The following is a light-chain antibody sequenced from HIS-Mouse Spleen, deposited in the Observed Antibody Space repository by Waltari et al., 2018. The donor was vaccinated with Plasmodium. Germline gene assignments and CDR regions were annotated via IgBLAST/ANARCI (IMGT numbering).Light chain of an antibody. CDR3: QQRSNWPRVLT. CDR1: QSVSSY. J-gene: IGKJ4*01. CDR2: DAS. Sequence: ELVLTQSPATLSFSPGERATLPCRASQSVSSYLAWYQQKPGQAPRLLIYDASNRATGIPARFSGSGSGTDFTLTISSLEPEDFAVYYCQQRSNWPRVLTFGGGTKVEIK. V-gene: IGKV3-11*01.